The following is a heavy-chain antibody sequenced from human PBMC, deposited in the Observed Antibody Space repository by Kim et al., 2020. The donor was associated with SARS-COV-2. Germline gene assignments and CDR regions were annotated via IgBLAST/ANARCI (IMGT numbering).Heavy chain of an antibody. Sequence: GGSLRLSCAASGFTFSDYYMSWIRQAPGKGLEWVSYISSSSSYTNYADSVKGRFTISRDNAKNSLYLQMNSLRAEDTAVYYCARVVRGRGPENSGYQTPYYYGMDVWGQGTTVTVSS. CDR2: ISSSSSYT. D-gene: IGHD3-22*01. J-gene: IGHJ6*02. V-gene: IGHV3-11*06. CDR1: GFTFSDYY. CDR3: ARVVRGRGPENSGYQTPYYYGMDV.